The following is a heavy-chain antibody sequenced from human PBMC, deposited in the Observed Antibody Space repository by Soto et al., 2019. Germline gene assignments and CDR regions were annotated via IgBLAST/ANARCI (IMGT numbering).Heavy chain of an antibody. CDR3: ARDLLGFGYTYADV. CDR2: IIPIDATV. J-gene: IGHJ6*01. V-gene: IGHV1-69*12. Sequence: QVQLVQSGAEVKKPGSSVKVSCKASGGTFSNYALISWVRQAPGQGLEWMGGIIPIDATVNYAQKFQGRITITADESTTTAYMELGRLRSEDTAVYYCARDLLGFGYTYADVWGQGTTVTVSS. D-gene: IGHD3-10*01. CDR1: GGTFSNYA.